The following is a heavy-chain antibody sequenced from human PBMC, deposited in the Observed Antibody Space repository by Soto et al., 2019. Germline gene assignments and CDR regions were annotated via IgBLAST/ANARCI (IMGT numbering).Heavy chain of an antibody. D-gene: IGHD6-13*01. Sequence: XESLKICCRGSGYSFTSYWISWVRQMPGKGLEWMGRIDPSDSYTNYSPSFQGHVTISADKSISTAYLQWSSLKASDTAMYYCARHLAAAEEGWFDHWGQGSLVTVSS. J-gene: IGHJ5*02. CDR1: GYSFTSYW. CDR3: ARHLAAAEEGWFDH. CDR2: IDPSDSYT. V-gene: IGHV5-10-1*01.